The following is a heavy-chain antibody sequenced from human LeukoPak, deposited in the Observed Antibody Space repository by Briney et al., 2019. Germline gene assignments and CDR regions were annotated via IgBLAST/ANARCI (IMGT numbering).Heavy chain of an antibody. Sequence: ASVTVSCKVSGYTLTELSMHWVRQAPGKGLEWMGGFYPEDGETIYAQKFQGRVTMTEDTSTDTAYMELSSLRSEDTAVYYCATVGNYWELLRRRAFDIWGQGTMVTVSS. CDR2: FYPEDGET. V-gene: IGHV1-24*01. CDR3: ATVGNYWELLRRRAFDI. J-gene: IGHJ3*02. CDR1: GYTLTELS. D-gene: IGHD1-26*01.